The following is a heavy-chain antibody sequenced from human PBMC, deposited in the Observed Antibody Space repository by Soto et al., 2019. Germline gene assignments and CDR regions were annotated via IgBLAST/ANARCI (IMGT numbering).Heavy chain of an antibody. V-gene: IGHV1-69*02. CDR1: GGTFSSYT. D-gene: IGHD6-13*01. J-gene: IGHJ5*02. CDR3: ARGIAAAGMRSWFDP. Sequence: QVQLVQSGAEVKKPGSSVKVSCKASGGTFSSYTISWVRHAPGQGLEWMGRIIPILGIANYAQKFQGRVTITADKSTSTAYMELSSLRSEDTAVYYCARGIAAAGMRSWFDPWGQGTLVTVSS. CDR2: IIPILGIA.